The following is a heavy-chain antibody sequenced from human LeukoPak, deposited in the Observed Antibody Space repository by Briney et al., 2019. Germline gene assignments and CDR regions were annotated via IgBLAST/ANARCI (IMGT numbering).Heavy chain of an antibody. Sequence: GGSLRLSCAASGFTFSSYAMSWVRQAPGKGLEWVSAISGSGGSTYYTDSVKGRFTISRDNSKNTLYLQMNSLRAEDTAVYYCAKTRGSYMRSGFDYWGQGTLVTVSS. J-gene: IGHJ4*02. CDR1: GFTFSSYA. V-gene: IGHV3-23*01. CDR3: AKTRGSYMRSGFDY. D-gene: IGHD1-26*01. CDR2: ISGSGGST.